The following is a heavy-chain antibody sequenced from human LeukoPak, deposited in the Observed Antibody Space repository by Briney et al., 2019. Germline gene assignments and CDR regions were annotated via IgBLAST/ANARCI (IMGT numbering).Heavy chain of an antibody. V-gene: IGHV4-59*08. CDR2: IYYRGGT. CDR3: ARGRLIVAPGVYYFEY. Sequence: PSETLSLTCTVSGGSSSSYYWSWIRQPPGKGLEWIGYIYYRGGTNYNPSLESRVTISGDTSKNEFSLKLTSVTAADTAVYYCARGRLIVAPGVYYFEYWGQGTLVTASS. D-gene: IGHD5-12*01. CDR1: GGSSSSYY. J-gene: IGHJ4*02.